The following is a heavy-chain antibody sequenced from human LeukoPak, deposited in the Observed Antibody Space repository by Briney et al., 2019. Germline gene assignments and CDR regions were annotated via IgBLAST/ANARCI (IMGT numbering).Heavy chain of an antibody. CDR2: MHTSGST. J-gene: IGHJ5*02. V-gene: IGHV4-4*07. Sequence: SETLSLTCTVSGDSISSYYWTWIRQPAGKGLEWIGRMHTSGSTNYNPSLKNRVTMSVDTSTNGFSLTLSSVTAADTAVYYCARVVSSYYDILTGYSNWLDPWGQGTLVIVSS. CDR1: GDSISSYY. D-gene: IGHD3-9*01. CDR3: ARVVSSYYDILTGYSNWLDP.